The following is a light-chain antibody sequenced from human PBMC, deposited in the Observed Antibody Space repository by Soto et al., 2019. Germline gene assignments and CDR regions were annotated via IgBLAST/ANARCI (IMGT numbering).Light chain of an antibody. CDR1: QSVSSSY. CDR3: QQCGCSPPPIT. V-gene: IGKV3-20*01. CDR2: GAS. J-gene: IGKJ5*01. Sequence: EIVLTQSPVTLSLSPGERATLSCRASQSVSSSYLAWYQQAPRLLIYGASTRATGIPDRFSGSGSGTGFTLTISRPEPEDFAVYYCQQCGCSPPPITSGQGTRLEIK.